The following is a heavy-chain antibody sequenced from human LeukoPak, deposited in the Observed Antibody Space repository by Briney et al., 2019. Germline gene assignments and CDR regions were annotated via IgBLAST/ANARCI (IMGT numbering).Heavy chain of an antibody. CDR3: AKDSIGYYYGSGSFRTHYFDY. Sequence: GGSLRLSCAASGFTFSSYGMHWVRQAPGKGLEWVAFIRYDGSNKYYADSVKGRFTISRDNSKNTLYLQMNSLRAEDTAVYYCAKDSIGYYYGSGSFRTHYFDYWGQGTLVTVSS. V-gene: IGHV3-30*02. J-gene: IGHJ4*02. D-gene: IGHD3-10*01. CDR1: GFTFSSYG. CDR2: IRYDGSNK.